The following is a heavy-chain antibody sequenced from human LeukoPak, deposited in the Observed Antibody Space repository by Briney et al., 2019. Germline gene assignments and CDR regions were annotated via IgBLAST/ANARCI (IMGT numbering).Heavy chain of an antibody. J-gene: IGHJ5*02. D-gene: IGHD6-19*01. Sequence: GASVKVSCKASGYTFTGYYIHWVRQAPGQGLEWVGWINPNSGGAKCAQKFQDRVTMTRDTSISTAYMGLSRLRSDDTAVYYCAKGRVVAGSKSLTYHWLDPWGQGTLVTVSS. CDR2: INPNSGGA. CDR1: GYTFTGYY. V-gene: IGHV1-2*02. CDR3: AKGRVVAGSKSLTYHWLDP.